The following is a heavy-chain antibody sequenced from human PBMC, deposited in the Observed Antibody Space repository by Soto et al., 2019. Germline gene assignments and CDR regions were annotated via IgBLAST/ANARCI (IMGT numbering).Heavy chain of an antibody. D-gene: IGHD6-13*01. CDR3: VHRTAHGILDS. CDR2: MYWNDNI. Sequence: QITLKESGPTLVIPPQTLTLTCTFSGFSLSTSGVAVGWIRQPPEKALEWLAFMYWNDNIRYSPSLRSSLTNTNENSKKQVVLTMTNVDPVDTATYFWVHRTAHGILDSWGQGTLVTVSS. CDR1: GFSLSTSGVA. V-gene: IGHV2-5*01. J-gene: IGHJ4*02.